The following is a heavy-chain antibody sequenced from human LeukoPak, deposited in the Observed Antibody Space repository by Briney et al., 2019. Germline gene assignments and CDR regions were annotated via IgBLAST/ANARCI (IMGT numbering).Heavy chain of an antibody. V-gene: IGHV3-30-3*01. CDR2: ISYDGSNK. CDR3: ARDLYYYDSSGYYY. J-gene: IGHJ4*02. CDR1: GFTFSSYA. D-gene: IGHD3-22*01. Sequence: GGSLRLSCAASGFTFSSYAMSWVRQAPGKGLEWVAVISYDGSNKYYADSVKGRFTISRDNSKNTLYLQMNSLRAEDTAVYYCARDLYYYDSSGYYYWGQGTLVTVSS.